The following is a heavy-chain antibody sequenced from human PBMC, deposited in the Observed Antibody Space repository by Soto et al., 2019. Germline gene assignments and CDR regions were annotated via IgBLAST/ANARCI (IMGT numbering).Heavy chain of an antibody. V-gene: IGHV4-4*07. D-gene: IGHD2-8*02. CDR3: ARGMTPPGAPAWYYFDS. Sequence: QVQLQESGPGLMKPSETLSLTCTVSGASITSSSYCSWIRQPAGKGLEWIGRFSLSGTTNYNPSLRSRVTMSADVSKNQFSLRLTSVAAADTALYYCARGMTPPGAPAWYYFDSWGQGTLVTGSS. J-gene: IGHJ4*02. CDR2: FSLSGTT. CDR1: GASITSSSY.